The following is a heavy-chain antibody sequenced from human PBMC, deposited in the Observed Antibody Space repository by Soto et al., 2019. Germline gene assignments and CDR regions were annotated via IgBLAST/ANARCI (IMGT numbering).Heavy chain of an antibody. CDR2: IYYSGST. J-gene: IGHJ4*02. D-gene: IGHD1-7*01. V-gene: IGHV4-30-4*01. CDR1: GGSISSGDYY. Sequence: KTSETLSLTCTVSGGSISSGDYYWSWIRQPPGKGLEWIGYIYYSGSTYYNPSLKSRVTISVDTSKNQFSLKLSSVTAADTAVYYCARFRHIEGLGLRSFDYWGQGTLVTVSS. CDR3: ARFRHIEGLGLRSFDY.